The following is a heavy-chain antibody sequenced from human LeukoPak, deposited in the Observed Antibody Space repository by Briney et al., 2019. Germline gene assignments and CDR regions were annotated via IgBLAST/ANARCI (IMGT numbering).Heavy chain of an antibody. CDR3: ARYSYGSGYFDY. D-gene: IGHD5-18*01. Sequence: SQTLSLTCTVSGGSISSGSYYWSWIRQPAGKGLEWIGRIYTSGSTNYNPSLKSRVTISVDTSKNQFSLKLSSVTAADTAVYYCARYSYGSGYFDYWGQGTLVTVSS. V-gene: IGHV4-61*02. CDR1: GGSISSGSYY. CDR2: IYTSGST. J-gene: IGHJ4*02.